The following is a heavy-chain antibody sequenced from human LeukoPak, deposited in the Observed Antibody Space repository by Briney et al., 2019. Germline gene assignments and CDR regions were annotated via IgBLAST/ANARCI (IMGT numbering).Heavy chain of an antibody. D-gene: IGHD2-2*01. J-gene: IGHJ4*02. CDR1: GYTFTSYY. V-gene: IGHV1-46*01. CDR2: INPSGGST. CDR3: ARDRVVPAAMLTGAFDY. Sequence: GASVKVSCKASGYTFTSYYMHWVRQAPGQGLEWMGIINPSGGSTSYAQKFQGRVTMTRDTSTSTVYMELSSLRSEDTAVYYCARDRVVPAAMLTGAFDYWGQGTLVTVSS.